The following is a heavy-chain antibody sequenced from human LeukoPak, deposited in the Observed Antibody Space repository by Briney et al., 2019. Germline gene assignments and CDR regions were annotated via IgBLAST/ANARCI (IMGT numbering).Heavy chain of an antibody. CDR2: ISSSSAYT. V-gene: IGHV3-21*01. J-gene: IGHJ4*02. CDR3: ARVGDYVWGSGSPYYFDF. D-gene: IGHD3-16*01. Sequence: GGSLRLSCAASGFTFSSYSLNWVRQAPGKGLEWVSSISSSSAYTYYADSVNGRFTISRDNANNSLYLQINSLRAEDTAVYYCARVGDYVWGSGSPYYFDFWGQGTLVTVSS. CDR1: GFTFSSYS.